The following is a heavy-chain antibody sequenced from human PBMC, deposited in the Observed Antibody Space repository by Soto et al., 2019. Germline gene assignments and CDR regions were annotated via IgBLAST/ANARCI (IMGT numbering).Heavy chain of an antibody. J-gene: IGHJ4*02. Sequence: GASVKVSCKGSGGTFSSYAISWVRQAPGQGLEWMGGIIPIFGTANYAQKFQGRVTITADESTSTAYMELSSLRSEDTAVYYCARDGGNRYFDYWGQGTLVTVSS. CDR3: ARDGGNRYFDY. D-gene: IGHD1-26*01. V-gene: IGHV1-69*13. CDR1: GGTFSSYA. CDR2: IIPIFGTA.